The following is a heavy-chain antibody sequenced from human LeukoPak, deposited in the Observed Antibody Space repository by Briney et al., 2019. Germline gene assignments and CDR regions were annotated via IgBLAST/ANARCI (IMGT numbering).Heavy chain of an antibody. CDR3: ARDPPFMITFGKNPSAVAFDI. J-gene: IGHJ3*02. V-gene: IGHV1-46*01. CDR1: GYTFTSYY. D-gene: IGHD3-16*01. Sequence: GASVKVSCKASGYTFTSYYIHWVRQAPGQGLEWMGIIYPGGGSTSYAQKFQGRVTMTRDMSTSTVYMELSSLRSEDTAVYYCARDPPFMITFGKNPSAVAFDIWGQGTMVTVSS. CDR2: IYPGGGST.